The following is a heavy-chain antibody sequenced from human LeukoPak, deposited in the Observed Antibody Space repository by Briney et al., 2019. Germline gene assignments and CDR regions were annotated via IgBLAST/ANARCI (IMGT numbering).Heavy chain of an antibody. Sequence: GGSLRLSCAASGFTFSSYAMHWVRQAPDKGLEWVAVISYDGSNTYYADSVKGRFTISRDNSKNTLYLQMNSLRAEDTAVYYCARVARHQLLNDYWGQGTLVTVSS. CDR2: ISYDGSNT. D-gene: IGHD2-2*01. V-gene: IGHV3-30*04. CDR1: GFTFSSYA. J-gene: IGHJ4*02. CDR3: ARVARHQLLNDY.